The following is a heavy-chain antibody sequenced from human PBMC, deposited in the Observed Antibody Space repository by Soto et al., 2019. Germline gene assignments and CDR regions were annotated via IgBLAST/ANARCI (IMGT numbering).Heavy chain of an antibody. J-gene: IGHJ4*02. D-gene: IGHD3-3*01. CDR2: ISAYNGNT. V-gene: IGHV1-18*01. CDR3: ARVVSPDFWSGYSSKQKRGFDY. Sequence: ASVKVSCKASGYTFTSYGIIWVLQSPGQGLEWMGWISAYNGNTNYAQKLQGRVTMTTDTSTSTAYIDLRSQRSDDTAVYNCARVVSPDFWSGYSSKQKRGFDYWAVGTLVTVSS. CDR1: GYTFTSYG.